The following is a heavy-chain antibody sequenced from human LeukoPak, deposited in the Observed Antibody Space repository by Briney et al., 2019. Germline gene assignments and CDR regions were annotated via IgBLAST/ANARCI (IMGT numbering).Heavy chain of an antibody. J-gene: IGHJ4*02. V-gene: IGHV3-23*01. CDR2: IGAGGTFT. CDR3: AKDLDYTTCGYYFDY. Sequence: GGSLRLSCTASGFTFSSYAMNWVRQAPGKGLEWVSGIGAGGTFTYYADSVKGRFTIFRDNSRNTLYLQMNSLRADDTAVYYCAKDLDYTTCGYYFDYWGQGTLVTVSS. D-gene: IGHD4-11*01. CDR1: GFTFSSYA.